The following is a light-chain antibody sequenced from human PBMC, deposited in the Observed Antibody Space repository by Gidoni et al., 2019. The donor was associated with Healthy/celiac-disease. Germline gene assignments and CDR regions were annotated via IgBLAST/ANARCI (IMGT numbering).Light chain of an antibody. J-gene: IGKJ2*01. CDR2: WAS. Sequence: DYVMTQSPDALAVSLGERPTINCTSSQSVFYSSNNKNYLAWYQQKPGQPPKLLIYWASTRESGVPDRFSGSGSGTDFTLTISSLQAEDVAVYYCQQYYSTPPYTFGQGTKLEIK. CDR1: QSVFYSSNNKNY. CDR3: QQYYSTPPYT. V-gene: IGKV4-1*01.